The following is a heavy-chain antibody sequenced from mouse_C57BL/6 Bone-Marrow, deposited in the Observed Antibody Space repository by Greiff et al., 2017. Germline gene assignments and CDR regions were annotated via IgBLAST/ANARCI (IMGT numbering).Heavy chain of an antibody. J-gene: IGHJ4*01. CDR3: ARHDGYYCYAMDY. Sequence: EVKLVESGGGLVQPGGSLKLSCAASGFTFSDYYMYWVRQTPEKRLEWVAYISNGGGSTYYPDTVKGRFTISRDNAKNTLYLQMSRLKSEDTAMYYCARHDGYYCYAMDYWGQGTSVTVSS. V-gene: IGHV5-12*01. D-gene: IGHD2-3*01. CDR1: GFTFSDYY. CDR2: ISNGGGST.